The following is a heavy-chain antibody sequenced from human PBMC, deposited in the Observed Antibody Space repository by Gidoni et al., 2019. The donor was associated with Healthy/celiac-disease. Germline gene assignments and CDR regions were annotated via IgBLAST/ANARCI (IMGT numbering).Heavy chain of an antibody. CDR3: AKYMITFGGVIANFDY. D-gene: IGHD3-16*02. CDR2: ISGSGGST. J-gene: IGHJ4*02. V-gene: IGHV3-23*01. Sequence: EVQLLESGGGLVQPGGSLSLSCAASGFTFSSYAMSWVRQAPGKGLEWVSAISGSGGSTYYADSVKGRFTISRDNSKNTLYLQMNSLRAEDTAVYYCAKYMITFGGVIANFDYWGQGTLVTVSS. CDR1: GFTFSSYA.